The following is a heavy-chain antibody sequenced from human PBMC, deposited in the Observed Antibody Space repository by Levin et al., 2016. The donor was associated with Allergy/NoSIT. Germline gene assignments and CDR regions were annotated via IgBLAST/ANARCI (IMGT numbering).Heavy chain of an antibody. V-gene: IGHV3-66*01. CDR3: AGGTSSPRDY. D-gene: IGHD2-2*01. CDR2: MYAGGTT. J-gene: IGHJ4*01. Sequence: GESLKISCAASGFAVTSNHMSWVRQAPTKGLEWLSVMYAGGTTHYAESVKGRFTISRDTSQNTVFLQMSSLRNEDTGVYYCAGGTSSPRDYWGRGTLVTVSS. CDR1: GFAVTSNH.